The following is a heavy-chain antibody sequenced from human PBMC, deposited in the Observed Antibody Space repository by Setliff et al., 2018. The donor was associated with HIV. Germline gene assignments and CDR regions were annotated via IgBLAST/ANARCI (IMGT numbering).Heavy chain of an antibody. Sequence: PGGSLRLSCAAAGFTFDDYAMHWVRQAPGKGLEWVSGISWNSGSIGYADSVKGRFTISRDNAKNSLYLQMNSLRAEDTALYYCAKDMYGGNAAFDIWGQGTMVTVSS. CDR3: AKDMYGGNAAFDI. CDR2: ISWNSGSI. V-gene: IGHV3-9*01. J-gene: IGHJ3*02. D-gene: IGHD2-15*01. CDR1: GFTFDDYA.